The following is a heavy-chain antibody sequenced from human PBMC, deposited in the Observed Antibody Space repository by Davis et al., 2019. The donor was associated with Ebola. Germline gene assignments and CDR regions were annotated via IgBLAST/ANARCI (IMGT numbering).Heavy chain of an antibody. Sequence: ASVKVSCKASGGTFNSNNIAWVRQAPEQGLEWMGWISAYNGNTNYAQKLQGRVTMTTDTSTSTAYMELRSLRSDDTAVYYCARALTIFVILSWFDPWGQGTLVTVSS. CDR2: ISAYNGNT. CDR3: ARALTIFVILSWFDP. D-gene: IGHD3-9*01. V-gene: IGHV1-18*01. CDR1: GGTFNSNN. J-gene: IGHJ5*02.